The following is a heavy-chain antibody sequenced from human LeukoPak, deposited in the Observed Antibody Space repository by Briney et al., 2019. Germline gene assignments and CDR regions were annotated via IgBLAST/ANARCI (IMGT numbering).Heavy chain of an antibody. CDR2: IYTSGST. CDR3: ARDRASSITMIDWHWSDAFDI. V-gene: IGHV4-4*07. D-gene: IGHD3-22*01. CDR1: GGSISSYY. J-gene: IGHJ3*02. Sequence: TSETLSLTCTVSGGSISSYYWSWIRQPAGKGLEWIGRIYTSGSTNYNPSLKSRVTMSVDTSKNQFSLKLSSVTAADTAVYYCARDRASSITMIDWHWSDAFDIWGQGTMVTVSS.